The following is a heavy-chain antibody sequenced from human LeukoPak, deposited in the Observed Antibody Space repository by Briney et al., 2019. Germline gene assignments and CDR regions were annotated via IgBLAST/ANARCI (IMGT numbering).Heavy chain of an antibody. Sequence: GGSLRLSCAASGFTFDDYAMHWVRQAPGKGLEWVSGISWNSGSIGYADSVKGRFTISRDNAKNSLYLQMNSLRAEDTALYYCAKDIYGGNLGGFDYWGQGTLVTVSS. CDR2: ISWNSGSI. D-gene: IGHD4-23*01. V-gene: IGHV3-9*01. J-gene: IGHJ4*02. CDR3: AKDIYGGNLGGFDY. CDR1: GFTFDDYA.